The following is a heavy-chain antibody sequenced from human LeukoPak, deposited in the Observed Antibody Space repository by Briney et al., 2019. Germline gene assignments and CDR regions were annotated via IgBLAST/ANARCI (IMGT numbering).Heavy chain of an antibody. V-gene: IGHV3-33*01. CDR3: ARDPGSSGSYLYYFDY. J-gene: IGHJ4*02. CDR1: GFIFSSYG. D-gene: IGHD1-26*01. CDR2: IWYDGSNK. Sequence: GGSLRLSCAASGFIFSSYGMHWVRQAPGKGLEWVAVIWYDGSNKYYADSVKGRFTISRDNSKNTLYLQMNSLRAEDTAVCYCARDPGSSGSYLYYFDYWGQGTLVTVSS.